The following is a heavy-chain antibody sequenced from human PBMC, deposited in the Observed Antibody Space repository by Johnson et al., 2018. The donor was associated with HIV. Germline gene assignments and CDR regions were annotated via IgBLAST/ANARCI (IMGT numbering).Heavy chain of an antibody. CDR2: IWYDGSNK. V-gene: IGHV3-33*01. Sequence: QVQLVESGGGVVQPGRSLRLSCAASGFTFSSYGMHWVRQAPGKGLEWVAVIWYDGSNKYYADSVKGRFTISRDNSKNTLYLQMNSLRAEDTAVYYCAREYYGSGSMEAFEIWGQGTMVTVSS. D-gene: IGHD3-10*01. J-gene: IGHJ3*02. CDR3: AREYYGSGSMEAFEI. CDR1: GFTFSSYG.